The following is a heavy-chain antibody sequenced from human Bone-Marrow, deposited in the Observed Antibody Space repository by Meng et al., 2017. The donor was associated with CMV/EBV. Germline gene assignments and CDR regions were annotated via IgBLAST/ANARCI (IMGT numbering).Heavy chain of an antibody. D-gene: IGHD3-3*01. CDR3: ARGVWSASNWFDP. CDR2: IYYSGST. CDR1: GFTFSSYS. V-gene: IGHV4-39*07. J-gene: IGHJ5*02. Sequence: ESLKISCAASGFTFSSYSMNWIRQPPGKGLEWIGTIYYSGSTYINPSLESRVTISVDASKNQVSLRVISVIDADTAVYYCARGVWSASNWFDPWGQGTLVTVSS.